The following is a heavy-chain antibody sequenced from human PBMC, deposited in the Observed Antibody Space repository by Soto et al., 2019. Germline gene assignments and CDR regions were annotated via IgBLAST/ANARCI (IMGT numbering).Heavy chain of an antibody. V-gene: IGHV3-7*03. CDR1: GFTFSSYW. D-gene: IGHD3-10*01. Sequence: GSLRLTCSASGFTFSSYWMSWVRQAPGKGLEWVANIKQDGSEIQYVDSAKARFTISRDNAKNSLYPQMNSLRAEDTAVYYSARGSSGNHADYFDYWGQETLVTVYS. J-gene: IGHJ4*02. CDR3: ARGSSGNHADYFDY. CDR2: IKQDGSEI.